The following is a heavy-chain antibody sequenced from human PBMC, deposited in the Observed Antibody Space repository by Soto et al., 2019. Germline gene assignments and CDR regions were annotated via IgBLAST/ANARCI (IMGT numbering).Heavy chain of an antibody. J-gene: IGHJ6*02. CDR1: GGTFGSYA. CDR3: ARLGPEQLARFPPYSYYGMDV. Sequence: SVKVSCKASGGTFGSYAISWVRQAPGQGLEWMGGIIPIFGTANYAQKFQGRVTITADKSTSTAYMELSSLRSEDTAVYYCARLGPEQLARFPPYSYYGMDVWGQGTTVTVSS. V-gene: IGHV1-69*06. CDR2: IIPIFGTA. D-gene: IGHD6-6*01.